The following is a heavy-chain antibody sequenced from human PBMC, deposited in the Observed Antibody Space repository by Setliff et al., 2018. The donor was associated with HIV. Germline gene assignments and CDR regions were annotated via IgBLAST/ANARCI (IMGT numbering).Heavy chain of an antibody. J-gene: IGHJ3*02. D-gene: IGHD3-22*01. CDR2: IYISGST. CDR1: GGSISSGNYY. V-gene: IGHV4-61*02. CDR3: AREDYYDSSGDAFDI. Sequence: LSLTCTVSGGSISSGNYYGNWIRQPAGKGLEWIGRIYISGSTNYNPSLESRVTISLDTSKNQFSLKLRSVTAADTALYYCAREDYYDSSGDAFDIWGQGTMVTVSS.